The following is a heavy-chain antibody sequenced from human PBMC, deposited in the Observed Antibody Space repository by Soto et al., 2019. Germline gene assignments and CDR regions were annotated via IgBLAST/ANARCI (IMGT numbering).Heavy chain of an antibody. V-gene: IGHV4-59*01. CDR1: GGSISSYY. Sequence: SETLSLTCTVSGGSISSYYWSWIRQPPGKGLEWIGYIYYSGSTNYNPSLKSRVTISVDTSKNQFSLKLSSVTAADTAVYYCARVTYYDFWSGNYGMDVWGQGTTVTVSS. CDR3: ARVTYYDFWSGNYGMDV. D-gene: IGHD3-3*01. J-gene: IGHJ6*02. CDR2: IYYSGST.